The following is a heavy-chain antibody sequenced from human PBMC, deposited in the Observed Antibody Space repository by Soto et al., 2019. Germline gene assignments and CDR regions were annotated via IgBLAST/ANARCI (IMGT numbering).Heavy chain of an antibody. D-gene: IGHD1-1*01. J-gene: IGHJ6*02. CDR1: GYTFTSYG. Sequence: AASVKVSCKASGYTFTSYGISWVRQAPGQGLEWMGWISAYNGNTNYAQKLQGRVTMTTDTSTSTAYMELRSLRSDDTAVYYCASAGGTPENAYYYYGMDVWGQGTTVTVSS. V-gene: IGHV1-18*01. CDR3: ASAGGTPENAYYYYGMDV. CDR2: ISAYNGNT.